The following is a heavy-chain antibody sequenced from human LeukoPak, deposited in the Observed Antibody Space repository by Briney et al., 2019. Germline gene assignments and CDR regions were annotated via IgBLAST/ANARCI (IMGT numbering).Heavy chain of an antibody. D-gene: IGHD4-17*01. CDR2: IKQDESEK. Sequence: GGSLRLSCAASGFTFSSYWMSWVRQAPGKGLEWVANIKQDESEKYYVDSVKGRFTISRDNAKNSLYLQMNSLRAEDTAVYYCARGGQQNYGDYVDQGFDYWGQGTLVTVSS. CDR1: GFTFSSYW. J-gene: IGHJ4*02. V-gene: IGHV3-7*01. CDR3: ARGGQQNYGDYVDQGFDY.